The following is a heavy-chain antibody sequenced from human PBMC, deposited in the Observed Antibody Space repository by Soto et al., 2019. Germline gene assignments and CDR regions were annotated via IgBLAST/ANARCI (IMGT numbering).Heavy chain of an antibody. CDR1: GFTFSSYG. CDR2: IWYDGSNK. D-gene: IGHD4-17*01. J-gene: IGHJ3*02. Sequence: QVQLVESGGGVVQPGRSLRLSCAASGFTFSSYGMHWVRQGPGKGLEWVAVIWYDGSNKVYADSVKGRCTISKDNSKNTLYLQMNSLRAEDTAVYYCARDLSGDYGALDTWGQGTMVTVSS. V-gene: IGHV3-33*01. CDR3: ARDLSGDYGALDT.